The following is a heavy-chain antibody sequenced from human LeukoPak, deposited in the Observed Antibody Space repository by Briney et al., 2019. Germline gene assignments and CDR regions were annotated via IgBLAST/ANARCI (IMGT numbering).Heavy chain of an antibody. CDR1: GFTFSNYA. Sequence: GGSLRLSCAASGFTFSNYAIHWVRQAPGKGLEWLANMNEDGSTKNYVDSVKGRFTISRDNAQNSLFLQINSLRAKDTAVYFCAKDSLIKGIAAAGLFDCWGQGTLVTVSS. D-gene: IGHD6-13*01. V-gene: IGHV3-7*03. CDR3: AKDSLIKGIAAAGLFDC. CDR2: MNEDGSTK. J-gene: IGHJ4*02.